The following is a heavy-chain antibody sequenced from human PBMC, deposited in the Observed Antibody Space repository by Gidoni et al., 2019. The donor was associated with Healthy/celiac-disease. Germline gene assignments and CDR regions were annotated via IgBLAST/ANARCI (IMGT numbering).Heavy chain of an antibody. J-gene: IGHJ4*02. D-gene: IGHD5-18*01. Sequence: EVQLVESGGGLVQPGRSLRLSCAASGFTFDDYAIHWVRQAPGKGLELVSGISWNSGSIGYADSVKGRFTISRDNAKNSLYLQMNSLRAEDTALYYCATEAMATTAFDYWGQGTLVTVSS. CDR1: GFTFDDYA. V-gene: IGHV3-9*01. CDR2: ISWNSGSI. CDR3: ATEAMATTAFDY.